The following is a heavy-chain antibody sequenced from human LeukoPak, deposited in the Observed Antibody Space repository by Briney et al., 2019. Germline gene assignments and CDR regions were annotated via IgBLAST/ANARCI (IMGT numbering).Heavy chain of an antibody. CDR2: AYGDGSSQ. CDR3: ATGGNFYYSH. CDR1: GFPFSGYG. Sequence: GGSLRLSCAASGFPFSGYGMHWVRQALGKGLEWVAVAYGDGSSQYYADSVKGRFSISKDISKNTLSLQMNSLRAEDTAVYSCATGGNFYYSHWGQGTLVTVSS. V-gene: IGHV3-33*01. D-gene: IGHD4-11*01. J-gene: IGHJ1*01.